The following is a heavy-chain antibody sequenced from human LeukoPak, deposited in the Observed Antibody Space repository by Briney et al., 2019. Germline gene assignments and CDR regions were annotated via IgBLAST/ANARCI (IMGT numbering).Heavy chain of an antibody. Sequence: GRSLRLSRAASGFTFSSYAMHWVRQAPGKGLEWVAVISYDGSNKYYADSVKGRFTISRDNSKNTLYLQMNSLRAEDTAVYYCARDGVGRFDYWGQGTLVTVSS. CDR3: ARDGVGRFDY. CDR1: GFTFSSYA. D-gene: IGHD2-15*01. CDR2: ISYDGSNK. V-gene: IGHV3-30-3*01. J-gene: IGHJ4*02.